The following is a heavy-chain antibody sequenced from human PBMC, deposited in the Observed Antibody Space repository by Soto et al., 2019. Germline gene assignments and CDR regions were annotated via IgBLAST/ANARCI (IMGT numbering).Heavy chain of an antibody. D-gene: IGHD6-13*01. CDR3: ARRNGYSSSYMDV. V-gene: IGHV1-3*01. CDR1: GYTFTSYA. J-gene: IGHJ6*02. CDR2: INAGNGNT. Sequence: ASVKVSCKASGYTFTSYAMHWVRQAPGQRLEWMGWINAGNGNTKYSQKFQGRVTITRDTSASTAYMELSSLKASDTAMYYCARRNGYSSSYMDVWGQGTTVTVSS.